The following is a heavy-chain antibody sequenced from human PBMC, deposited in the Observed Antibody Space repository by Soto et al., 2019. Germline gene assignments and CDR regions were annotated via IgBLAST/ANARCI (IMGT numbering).Heavy chain of an antibody. Sequence: SETLSLTCTVSGGSVSNSNYYWGWIRQSPGKGLEWIGSVYYRGRSYSKSSVKSRVTISVDTSKNQFSLNLNSVTASDTAVYFCVSQRTSVLTQAYFDYWGPGALVTVS. J-gene: IGHJ4*02. CDR2: VYYRGRS. CDR3: VSQRTSVLTQAYFDY. V-gene: IGHV4-39*01. CDR1: GGSVSNSNYY. D-gene: IGHD2-8*01.